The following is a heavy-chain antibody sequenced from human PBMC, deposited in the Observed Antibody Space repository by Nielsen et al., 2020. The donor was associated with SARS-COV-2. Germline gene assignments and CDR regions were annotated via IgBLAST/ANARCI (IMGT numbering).Heavy chain of an antibody. J-gene: IGHJ6*02. CDR3: AREGRYTYGGNYYYGLDV. D-gene: IGHD5-18*01. V-gene: IGHV4-59*10. CDR1: GGSFSGYY. CDR2: IYTSGST. Sequence: GSLRLSCAVYGGSFSGYYWSWIRQPPGKGLEWIGRIYTSGSTTYNPSVMSRVAISIDTSKSQFSLKLYSTTAADTAVYYCAREGRYTYGGNYYYGLDVWGQGTTVTVSS.